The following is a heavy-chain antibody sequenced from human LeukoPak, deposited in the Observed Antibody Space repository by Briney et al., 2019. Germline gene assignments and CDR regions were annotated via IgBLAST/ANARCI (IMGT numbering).Heavy chain of an antibody. D-gene: IGHD7-27*01. V-gene: IGHV4-61*01. Sequence: SETLSLTCTVSGGSVSSGSYYWSWIRQPPGKGLEWIGYIYYSGSTNYNPSLKSRVTISVDTSKNQFSLKLSSVTAADTAVYYCAKDTTWGSGDYWGQGTLVTVSS. CDR2: IYYSGST. J-gene: IGHJ4*02. CDR3: AKDTTWGSGDY. CDR1: GGSVSSGSYY.